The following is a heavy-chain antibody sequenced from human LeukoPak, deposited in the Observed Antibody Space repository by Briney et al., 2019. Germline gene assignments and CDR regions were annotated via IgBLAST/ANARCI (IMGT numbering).Heavy chain of an antibody. D-gene: IGHD3-3*01. J-gene: IGHJ5*02. CDR1: GYTFTSYD. V-gene: IGHV1-8*03. CDR2: MNPNSGNT. Sequence: ASVKVSCKASGYTFTSYDINWVRQATGQGLEWMGWMNPNSGNTGYAQKFQGRVTITRNTSISTAYMELSSLRSEDTAVYYCARGNDDFRSGYYTGAWFDPWGQGTLLTVSS. CDR3: ARGNDDFRSGYYTGAWFDP.